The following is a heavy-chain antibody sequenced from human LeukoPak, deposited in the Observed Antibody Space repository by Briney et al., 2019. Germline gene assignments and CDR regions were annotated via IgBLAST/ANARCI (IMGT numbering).Heavy chain of an antibody. CDR3: ARLPTAINGYFDP. D-gene: IGHD2-2*01. V-gene: IGHV3-23*01. Sequence: GGSLRLSCAASGFTFSSYAMSWVRQAPGKGLEWVSAISGGGSTYYADSVKGRFTISRDNSKNTLYLQMNSLRAEDTALYYCARLPTAINGYFDPWGQGTLVTVSS. CDR2: ISGGGST. CDR1: GFTFSSYA. J-gene: IGHJ5*02.